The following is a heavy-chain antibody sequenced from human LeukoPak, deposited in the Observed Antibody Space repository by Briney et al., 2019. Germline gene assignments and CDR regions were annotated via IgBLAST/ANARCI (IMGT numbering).Heavy chain of an antibody. V-gene: IGHV4-59*01. CDR2: IYYSGST. D-gene: IGHD6-13*01. CDR1: GGSISSYY. J-gene: IGHJ4*02. Sequence: SETLSLTCTVSGGSISSYYWSWIRQPPGKGLEWIGYIYYSGSTNYNPSFKSRVTISVDTSKNQFSLKLSSVTAADTAVYYCAKGAAAGTLDYWGQGTLVTVSS. CDR3: AKGAAAGTLDY.